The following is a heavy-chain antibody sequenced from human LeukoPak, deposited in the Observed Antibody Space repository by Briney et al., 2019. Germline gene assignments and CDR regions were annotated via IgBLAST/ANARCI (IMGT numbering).Heavy chain of an antibody. CDR1: GFTFSSYS. J-gene: IGHJ5*02. V-gene: IGHV3-48*04. Sequence: PGGSLRLSCAASGFTFSSYSMNWVRQAPGKGLEWVSYISSSSSTIYYADSVKGRFTISRDNAKNSLYLQMNSLRAEDTAVYYCARDSVGATQDWFDPWGQGTLVTVCS. CDR2: ISSSSSTI. D-gene: IGHD1-26*01. CDR3: ARDSVGATQDWFDP.